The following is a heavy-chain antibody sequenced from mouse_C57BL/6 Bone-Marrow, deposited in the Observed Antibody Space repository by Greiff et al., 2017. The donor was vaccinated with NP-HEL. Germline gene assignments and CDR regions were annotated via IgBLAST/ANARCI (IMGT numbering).Heavy chain of an antibody. CDR1: GFTFSSYG. CDR2: ISSGGSYT. J-gene: IGHJ4*01. V-gene: IGHV5-6*01. Sequence: SGGDLVKPGGSLKLSCAASGFTFSSYGMSWVRQTPDKRLEWVATISSGGSYTYYPDSVKGRFTISRDNAKNTLYLQMSSLKSEDTAMYYCARHSGPYYAMDYWGQGTSVTVSS. CDR3: ARHSGPYYAMDY.